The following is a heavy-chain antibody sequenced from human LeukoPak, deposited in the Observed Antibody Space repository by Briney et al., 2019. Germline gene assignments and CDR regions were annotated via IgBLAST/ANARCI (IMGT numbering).Heavy chain of an antibody. V-gene: IGHV3-15*01. Sequence: GGSLRLSCAASGFSFNNAWMSWVRQAPGKGLEWVGRIKSKTDGETTDYGAPVKGRFTISRDDSENTLYLQMNSLKTEDTAVYYCARAHHLIAAAGNIYYYYYMDVWGKGTTVTVSS. CDR3: ARAHHLIAAAGNIYYYYYMDV. D-gene: IGHD6-13*01. CDR2: IKSKTDGETT. J-gene: IGHJ6*03. CDR1: GFSFNNAW.